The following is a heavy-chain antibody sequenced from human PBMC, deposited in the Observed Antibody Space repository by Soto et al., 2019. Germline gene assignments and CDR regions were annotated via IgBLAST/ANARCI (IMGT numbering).Heavy chain of an antibody. J-gene: IGHJ4*02. CDR3: ARVTGPVSAIDY. Sequence: SETLSLTCAVYGGSFSGYYWSWIRQPPGKGLEWIGEINHSGSTNYNPSLKSRVTISVGTSKNQFSLKLSSVTAADTAVYYCARVTGPVSAIDYWGQGTLVTVSS. D-gene: IGHD1-20*01. CDR1: GGSFSGYY. V-gene: IGHV4-34*01. CDR2: INHSGST.